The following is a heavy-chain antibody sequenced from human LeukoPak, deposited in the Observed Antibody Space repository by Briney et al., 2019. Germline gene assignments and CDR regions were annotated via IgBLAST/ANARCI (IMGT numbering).Heavy chain of an antibody. CDR3: ARDRWELLEGFDY. V-gene: IGHV1-2*02. Sequence: ASVKVSCKASGYTFTGYYMHRVRQAPGQGLEWMGWINPNSGGTNYAQKFQGRVTMTRDTSISTAYMELSRLRSDDTAVYYCARDRWELLEGFDYWGQGTLVTVSS. D-gene: IGHD1-26*01. CDR2: INPNSGGT. J-gene: IGHJ4*02. CDR1: GYTFTGYY.